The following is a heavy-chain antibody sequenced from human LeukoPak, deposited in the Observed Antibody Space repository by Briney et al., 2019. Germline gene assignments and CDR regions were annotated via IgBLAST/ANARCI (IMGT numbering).Heavy chain of an antibody. Sequence: GRSLRLSCTDSRFTFSRSAMHWVRQAPGKGLEWVAVISYDGSNKYYADSVKGRFTISRDNSKNTLYLQMNSLRAEDTAVYYCANLDYADAFDIWGQGTMVTVSS. CDR2: ISYDGSNK. V-gene: IGHV3-30*04. CDR3: ANLDYADAFDI. CDR1: RFTFSRSA. D-gene: IGHD4-17*01. J-gene: IGHJ3*02.